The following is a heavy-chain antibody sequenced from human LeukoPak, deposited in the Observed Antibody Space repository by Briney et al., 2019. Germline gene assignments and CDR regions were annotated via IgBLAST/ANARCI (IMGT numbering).Heavy chain of an antibody. CDR3: AKAGIYDYVWGSYLVD. D-gene: IGHD3-16*01. J-gene: IGHJ4*02. V-gene: IGHV3-23*01. CDR2: ITGSGGST. CDR1: GFTFSTSG. Sequence: GGSLRLSCAASGFTFSTSGMSWVRQAPGKGLEWVSTITGSGGSTYYADSVKGRFTISRDNSKNTLYLQMNSLRAEDTAVYYCAKAGIYDYVWGSYLVDWGQGILVAVSS.